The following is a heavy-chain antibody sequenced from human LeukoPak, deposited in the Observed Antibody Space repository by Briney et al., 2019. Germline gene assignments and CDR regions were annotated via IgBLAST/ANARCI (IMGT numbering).Heavy chain of an antibody. V-gene: IGHV3-48*03. D-gene: IGHD3-10*02. CDR2: ISSSGSTI. CDR1: GFTLSSYE. CDR3: AELGITMIGGV. J-gene: IGHJ6*04. Sequence: GGSLRLSCAASGFTLSSYEMNWVRQAPGKGLEWVSYISSSGSTIYYADSVKGRFTISRDNAKNSLYLQMNSLRAEDTAVYYCAELGITMIGGVWGKGTTVTISS.